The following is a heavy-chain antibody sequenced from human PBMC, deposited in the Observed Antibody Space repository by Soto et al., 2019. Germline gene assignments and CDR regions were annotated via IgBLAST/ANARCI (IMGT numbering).Heavy chain of an antibody. CDR2: VSATGAAT. V-gene: IGHV3-23*01. CDR1: GFTFSMYV. CDR3: AKDYGGNPNRDAFDI. J-gene: IGHJ3*02. D-gene: IGHD4-17*01. Sequence: GGSLRLSCAASGFTFSMYVMNWVRQAPGKGLEWVSGVSATGAATYYADSVKGRFTISRDNSKNTLYLQINSLRVEDTALYYCAKDYGGNPNRDAFDIWGQGTMVTVS.